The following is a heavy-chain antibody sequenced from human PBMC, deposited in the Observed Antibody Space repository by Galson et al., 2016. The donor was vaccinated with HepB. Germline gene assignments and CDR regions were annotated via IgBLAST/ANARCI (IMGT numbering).Heavy chain of an antibody. Sequence: SVKVPCKASGFTFSNSIVQWVRQTRGQRLEWIGWIVVGSGNTNYAQKFQDRVTIIRDLSTSTAYMELSNLRSEDTAVYYCAARYSSSHHWGPATLVTVSS. CDR3: AARYSSSHH. CDR2: IVVGSGNT. CDR1: GFTFSNSI. V-gene: IGHV1-58*01. J-gene: IGHJ5*02. D-gene: IGHD6-19*01.